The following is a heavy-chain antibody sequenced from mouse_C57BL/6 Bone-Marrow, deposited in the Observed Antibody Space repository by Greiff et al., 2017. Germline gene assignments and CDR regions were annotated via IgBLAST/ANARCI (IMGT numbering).Heavy chain of an antibody. V-gene: IGHV3-6*01. D-gene: IGHD1-1*01. Sequence: ESGPGLVKPSPSLSLTCSVTGYSITSGYYWNWIRQFPGNKLEWMGYISYDGSNNYNPSLKNRITITRDTSNNQSFLQLNSLTTEDTATYYCARGTTVVATDFDYWGQGTTLTVSS. CDR3: ARGTTVVATDFDY. CDR2: ISYDGSN. CDR1: GYSITSGYY. J-gene: IGHJ2*01.